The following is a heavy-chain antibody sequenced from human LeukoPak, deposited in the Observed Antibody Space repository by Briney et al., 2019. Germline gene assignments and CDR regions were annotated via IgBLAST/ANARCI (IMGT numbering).Heavy chain of an antibody. CDR1: GGSISSYY. J-gene: IGHJ3*02. V-gene: IGHV4-59*01. CDR2: IYYSGST. CDR3: ARGRGRWLQFDAFDI. Sequence: SETLSLTCTVSGGSISSYYWSWIRQPPGKGLEWIGYIYYSGSTNYNPSLKSRVTISVDTSKNQLSLRLSSVTAADTAVYYCARGRGRWLQFDAFDIWGQGTMVTVSS. D-gene: IGHD5-24*01.